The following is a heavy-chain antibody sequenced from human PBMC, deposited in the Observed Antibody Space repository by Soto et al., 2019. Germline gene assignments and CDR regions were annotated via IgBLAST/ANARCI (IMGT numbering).Heavy chain of an antibody. D-gene: IGHD1-20*01. V-gene: IGHV4-59*01. J-gene: IGHJ4*02. CDR3: ARDSGITGTFDY. Sequence: PSETLSLTCTVSGGSISSFYWSWIRQPPGKGLEWIGYISYSGNTNYNPSLKSRVTISEGTSKNQFSLRLRSVTAADTAVYYCARDSGITGTFDYWGQGTLVTVSS. CDR1: GGSISSFY. CDR2: ISYSGNT.